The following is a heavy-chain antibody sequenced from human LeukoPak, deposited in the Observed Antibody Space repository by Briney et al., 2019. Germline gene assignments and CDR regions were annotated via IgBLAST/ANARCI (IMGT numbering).Heavy chain of an antibody. Sequence: GGSLRLSCAASGFNFSNAWMSWVRQAPGKGLEWVGRIKSKTGGGTTDYAAPVKGRFTISRDDSKNTLYLQMSSLKTEDTAVYYCTTDFFGSGRPIDYWGQGTLVTVSS. V-gene: IGHV3-15*01. CDR1: GFNFSNAW. D-gene: IGHD3-10*01. J-gene: IGHJ4*02. CDR2: IKSKTGGGTT. CDR3: TTDFFGSGRPIDY.